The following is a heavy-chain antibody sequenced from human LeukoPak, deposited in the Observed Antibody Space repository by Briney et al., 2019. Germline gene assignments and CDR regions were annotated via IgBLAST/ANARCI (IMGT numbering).Heavy chain of an antibody. CDR1: GYTFTSYY. Sequence: GASVKVSCKASGYTFTSYYMHWVRQAPGQGLEWMGIINPSGGSTSYAQKFQGRVTMTRDMSTSTVYMELSSVTAADTAVYYCARRGIVRRLNRYGLGSPPYYFDYWGQGTLVTVSS. J-gene: IGHJ4*02. CDR2: INPSGGST. V-gene: IGHV1-46*01. D-gene: IGHD3-10*01. CDR3: ARRGIVRRLNRYGLGSPPYYFDY.